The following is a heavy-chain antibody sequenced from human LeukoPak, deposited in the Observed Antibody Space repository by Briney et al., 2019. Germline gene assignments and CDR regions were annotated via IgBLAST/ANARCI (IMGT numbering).Heavy chain of an antibody. CDR1: GGSISSGGYY. Sequence: SETLSLTCTVSGGSISSGGYYWSWIRQPPGKGLEWIGYIYHSGSTYYNPSLKSRVTISVDRSKNQFSLKLSSVTAADTAVYYCARDSSSDLDYWGQGTLVTVSS. CDR2: IYHSGST. V-gene: IGHV4-30-2*01. J-gene: IGHJ4*02. D-gene: IGHD6-6*01. CDR3: ARDSSSDLDY.